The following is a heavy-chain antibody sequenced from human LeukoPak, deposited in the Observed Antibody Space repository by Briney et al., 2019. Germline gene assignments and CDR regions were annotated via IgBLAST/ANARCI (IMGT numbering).Heavy chain of an antibody. CDR3: ATTEHWLPQGVDY. Sequence: GGSLRLSCAASGITFSTYWMSWVRQAPGKGLEWLANIKKDGSEKYYLDSVKGRFTISRDNAKNSLYLQMNSLRPEDTAVYYCATTEHWLPQGVDYWGQGTLATVSS. CDR1: GITFSTYW. V-gene: IGHV3-7*01. CDR2: IKKDGSEK. D-gene: IGHD6-19*01. J-gene: IGHJ4*02.